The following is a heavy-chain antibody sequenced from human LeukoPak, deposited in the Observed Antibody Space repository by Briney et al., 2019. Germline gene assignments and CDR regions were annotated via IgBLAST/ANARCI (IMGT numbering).Heavy chain of an antibody. CDR2: ISGDSGGI. J-gene: IGHJ4*02. D-gene: IGHD2-21*02. V-gene: IGHV3-23*01. Sequence: GGSLRLSCEASGFTFRTNAMHWVRQPPGKGLEWVSFISGDSGGIYYADFVRGRFTISRDNSKNILYLQMNSLGVDDTAVYYCAKDHGEPHIVVVTATFDYWGQGTLVTVSS. CDR3: AKDHGEPHIVVVTATFDY. CDR1: GFTFRTNA.